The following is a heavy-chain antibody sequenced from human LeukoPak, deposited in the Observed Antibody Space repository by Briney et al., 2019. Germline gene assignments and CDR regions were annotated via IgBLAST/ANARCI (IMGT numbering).Heavy chain of an antibody. Sequence: TGGSLRLSCAASGFTFSSYWMHWVRQAPGKGLVWVSHINSDGSSTSYADSVKGRFTISRDNAKNTLYLQMSSLRAEDTAVYYCVKGVVVAASVWEYFQHWGQGTLVTVSS. D-gene: IGHD2-15*01. CDR3: VKGVVVAASVWEYFQH. V-gene: IGHV3-74*01. CDR2: INSDGSST. CDR1: GFTFSSYW. J-gene: IGHJ1*01.